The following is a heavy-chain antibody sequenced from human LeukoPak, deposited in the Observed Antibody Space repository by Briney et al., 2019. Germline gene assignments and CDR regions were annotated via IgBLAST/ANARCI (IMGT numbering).Heavy chain of an antibody. CDR3: ARGAYYYDSSGYNWYFDL. V-gene: IGHV1-2*02. D-gene: IGHD3-22*01. J-gene: IGHJ2*01. Sequence: ASVKDSCKASGYTFTGYYMHWVRQAPGQGLEWMGWINPNSGGANYAQKFQGRVTMTRDTSISTGYMELSSLRSDDTAVYYCARGAYYYDSSGYNWYFDLWGRGTLVTVSS. CDR2: INPNSGGA. CDR1: GYTFTGYY.